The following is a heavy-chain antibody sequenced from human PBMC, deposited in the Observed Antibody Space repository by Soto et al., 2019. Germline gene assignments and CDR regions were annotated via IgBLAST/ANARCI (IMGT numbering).Heavy chain of an antibody. J-gene: IGHJ6*02. CDR2: IIPVFGTA. V-gene: IGHV1-69*12. Sequence: QVQLVQSGAEVKKPGCSVRVSCKASGGTLRNYGISWVRQAPGQGLEWMGGIIPVFGTANYAQKFQGRVKITADESTSTVYMDVTSLRSEDTAVYYCSRGDATKIVVTTYYGMDVWGQGTTVTVSS. D-gene: IGHD4-17*01. CDR1: GGTLRNYG. CDR3: SRGDATKIVVTTYYGMDV.